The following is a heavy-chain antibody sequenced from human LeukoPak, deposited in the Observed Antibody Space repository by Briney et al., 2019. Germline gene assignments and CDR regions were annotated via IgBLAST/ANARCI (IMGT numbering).Heavy chain of an antibody. D-gene: IGHD6-19*01. CDR3: ARPVSSGWYLGWFDP. CDR2: IYPGDSDT. Sequence: GESLKISCKGSGYIFTSYWIGRVRQMPGKGLEWMGIIYPGDSDTRYSPSFQGQVTISADKSISTAYLQWSSLKASDTAMYYCARPVSSGWYLGWFDPWGQGTLVTVSS. J-gene: IGHJ5*02. CDR1: GYIFTSYW. V-gene: IGHV5-51*01.